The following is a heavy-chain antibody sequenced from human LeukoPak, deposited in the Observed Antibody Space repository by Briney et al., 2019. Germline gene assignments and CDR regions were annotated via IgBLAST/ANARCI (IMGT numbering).Heavy chain of an antibody. V-gene: IGHV3-7*01. J-gene: IGHJ4*02. CDR3: LRENHDSGWSFDY. CDR2: INQGGSEK. CDR1: GFTFSSYG. Sequence: GGSLRLSCSAPGFTFSSYGMNWVRQAPGKGLEWVANINQGGSEKYYVDSVKGRFTISRVSAKNSLYLEMNSLRAEDTAVYYCLRENHDSGWSFDYWGQGTLVTVSS. D-gene: IGHD3-22*01.